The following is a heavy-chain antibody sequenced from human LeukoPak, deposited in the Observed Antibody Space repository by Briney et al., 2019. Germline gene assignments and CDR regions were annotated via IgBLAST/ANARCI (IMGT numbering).Heavy chain of an antibody. Sequence: ASVKVSCKASGYTFTSYYMHWVRQAPGQGLEWMGIINPSGGSTSYAQKFQGRVTMTRDTSTSTVYMELSSPRSEDTAVYYCARDIAAAGNYYYYYMDVWGKGTTVTVSS. CDR1: GYTFTSYY. CDR2: INPSGGST. J-gene: IGHJ6*03. V-gene: IGHV1-46*03. D-gene: IGHD6-13*01. CDR3: ARDIAAAGNYYYYYMDV.